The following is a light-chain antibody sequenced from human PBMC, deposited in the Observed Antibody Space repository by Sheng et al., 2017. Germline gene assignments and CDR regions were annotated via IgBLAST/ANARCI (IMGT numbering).Light chain of an antibody. Sequence: EIVLTQSPGTLSLSPGERATLSCRASQSVSSGYLAWYQQKPGQAPRLLIYDASNRAAGVPARFSGSGSGTDFTLTISSLESEDFAVYYCQQRSNWPLTFGGGTKVEI. CDR1: QSVSSGY. CDR2: DAS. J-gene: IGKJ4*01. V-gene: IGKV3D-20*02. CDR3: QQRSNWPLT.